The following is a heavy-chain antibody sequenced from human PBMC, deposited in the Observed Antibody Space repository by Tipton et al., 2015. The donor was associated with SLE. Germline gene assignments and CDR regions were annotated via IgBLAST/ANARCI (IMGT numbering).Heavy chain of an antibody. J-gene: IGHJ4*02. CDR2: IYYSGST. CDR3: ARGSRAAAGSFYDY. V-gene: IGHV4-59*01. CDR1: GGSISSCY. Sequence: TLSLTCTVSGGSISSCYWSWIRQPPGKGLEWIGYIYYSGSTNYNPSLKSRVTISVDTSKNQFSLKLSSVTAADTAVYYCARGSRAAAGSFYDYWGQGTLVTVSS. D-gene: IGHD6-13*01.